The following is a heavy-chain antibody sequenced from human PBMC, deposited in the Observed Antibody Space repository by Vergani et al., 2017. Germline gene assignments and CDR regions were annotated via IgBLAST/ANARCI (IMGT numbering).Heavy chain of an antibody. CDR1: GFTFSSYA. CDR3: VTNLGYCSGGSCDPYYMDV. J-gene: IGHJ6*03. D-gene: IGHD2-15*01. V-gene: IGHV3-64D*06. CDR2: ISSNGGST. Sequence: VQLVESGGGLVKPGGSLRLSCSASGFTFSSYAMHWVRQAPGKGLEYVSAISSNGGSTYYADSVKGRFTISRDNSKNTLYLQMSSLRAEDTAVYYCVTNLGYCSGGSCDPYYMDVWGKGTTVTVSS.